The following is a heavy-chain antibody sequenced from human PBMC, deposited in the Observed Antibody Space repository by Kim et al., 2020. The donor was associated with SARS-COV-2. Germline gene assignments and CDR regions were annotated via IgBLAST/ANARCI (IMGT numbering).Heavy chain of an antibody. D-gene: IGHD2-21*02. J-gene: IGHJ4*02. V-gene: IGHV3-23*03. Sequence: DTVNGRITISRDNSQNALYLQMNSLIAEDTAVYYCAKEMWPGGNSPPDYWGQGTLVTVSS. CDR3: AKEMWPGGNSPPDY.